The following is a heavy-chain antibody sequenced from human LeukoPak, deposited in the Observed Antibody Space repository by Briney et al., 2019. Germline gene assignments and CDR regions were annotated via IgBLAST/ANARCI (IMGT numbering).Heavy chain of an antibody. CDR3: ARGSAARGAFDI. Sequence: GGSLRLSCAASGFTFSSYSMNWVRQAPGKGLEWVSYISSSSSTIYYADSVKGRFTISRDNAKNSLYLQMNSLRAEDTAVYCCARGSAARGAFDIWGQGTMVTVSS. CDR2: ISSSSSTI. J-gene: IGHJ3*02. D-gene: IGHD3-10*01. V-gene: IGHV3-48*01. CDR1: GFTFSSYS.